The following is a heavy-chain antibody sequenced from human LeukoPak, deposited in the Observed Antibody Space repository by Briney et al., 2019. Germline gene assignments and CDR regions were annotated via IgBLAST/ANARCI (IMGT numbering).Heavy chain of an antibody. J-gene: IGHJ5*02. CDR2: IYHKGST. CDR3: ARFGVIGSNVYNWFDP. Sequence: SETLSLTCTVSGASITSYYWSWIRQPPGKGLEWIGHIYHKGSTTYNFSLKSRITISVNASKTQFSLKLSSVTAADTAVYYCARFGVIGSNVYNWFDPWGPGILVTVSS. D-gene: IGHD2-21*01. CDR1: GASITSYY. V-gene: IGHV4-59*01.